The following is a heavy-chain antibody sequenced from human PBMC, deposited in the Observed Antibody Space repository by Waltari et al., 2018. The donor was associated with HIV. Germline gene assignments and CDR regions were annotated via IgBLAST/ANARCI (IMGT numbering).Heavy chain of an antibody. CDR3: TRLCKVGSRNFRALDF. CDR1: DIRGPAGY. Sequence: ASGGTSIEPGETLAQSCAASDIRGPAGYVTRVRLISGKGLEWFSVIYSDGTTHFGYSVKGRITLSRDKSKNIVNLQLEQMRVNHTAVYCCTRLCKVGSRNFRALDFLGQGTTV. CDR2: IYSDGTT. D-gene: IGHD3-16*01. V-gene: IGHV3-53*01. J-gene: IGHJ6*02.